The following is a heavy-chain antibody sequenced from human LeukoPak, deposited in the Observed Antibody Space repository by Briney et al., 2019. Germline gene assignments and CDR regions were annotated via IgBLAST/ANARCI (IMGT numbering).Heavy chain of an antibody. CDR3: AKDEYSSGWSPLDY. Sequence: GGSLRLSCAASGFTFSRHGMHWVRQAPGKGLEGVAGISNDGSNKYYADSVKGRLTISRDNSKNTLYLQMNSLRVGDTAVYYCAKDEYSSGWSPLDYWGQGILVTVST. J-gene: IGHJ4*02. CDR1: GFTFSRHG. V-gene: IGHV3-30*18. CDR2: ISNDGSNK. D-gene: IGHD6-19*01.